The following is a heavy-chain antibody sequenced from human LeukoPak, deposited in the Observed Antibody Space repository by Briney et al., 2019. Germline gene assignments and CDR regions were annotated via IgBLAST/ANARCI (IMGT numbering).Heavy chain of an antibody. CDR1: GFTFSSYA. CDR2: ISGSGGST. J-gene: IGHJ4*02. V-gene: IGHV3-23*01. D-gene: IGHD1-1*01. Sequence: GGSLRLSCAASGFTFSSYAMSWVRQAPGKGLEWVSAISGSGGSTYYADPVKGRFTISRDNSKNTLYLQMNSLRAEDTAVYYCAKDLLSGTASSDYWGQGTLVTVSS. CDR3: AKDLLSGTASSDY.